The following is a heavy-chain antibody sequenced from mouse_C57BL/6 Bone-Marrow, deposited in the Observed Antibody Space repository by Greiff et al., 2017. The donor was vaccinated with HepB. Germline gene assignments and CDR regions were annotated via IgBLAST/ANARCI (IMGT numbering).Heavy chain of an antibody. V-gene: IGHV5-6*01. Sequence: EVQVVESGGDLVKPGGSLKLSCAASGFTFSSYGMSWVRQTPDKRLEWVATISSGGSYTYYPDSVKGRFTISRDNAKNTLYLQMSSLKSEDTAMYYCAIYDGFAYWGQGTLVTVSA. J-gene: IGHJ3*01. CDR3: AIYDGFAY. CDR1: GFTFSSYG. D-gene: IGHD2-12*01. CDR2: ISSGGSYT.